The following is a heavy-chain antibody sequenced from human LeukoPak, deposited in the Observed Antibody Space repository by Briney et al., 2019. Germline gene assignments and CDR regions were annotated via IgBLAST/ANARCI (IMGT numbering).Heavy chain of an antibody. J-gene: IGHJ4*02. D-gene: IGHD2-8*01. Sequence: GASVKVSCKASGYTFTSYAMNWVRQAPGQGLEWMGWINTNTGNPTYAQGFTGRFVFSLDTSVSTAYLQISSLKAEDTAVYYCARDGVIVLMVYASYFDYWGQGTLVTVSS. CDR1: GYTFTSYA. CDR2: INTNTGNP. CDR3: ARDGVIVLMVYASYFDY. V-gene: IGHV7-4-1*02.